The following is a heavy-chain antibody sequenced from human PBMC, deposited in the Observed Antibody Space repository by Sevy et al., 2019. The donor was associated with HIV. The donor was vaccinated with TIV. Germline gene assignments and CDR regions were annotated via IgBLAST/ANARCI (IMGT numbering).Heavy chain of an antibody. Sequence: SETLSLTCSVSGDSISSYYWSWIRQPAGKGLECIGRIYTSGSTNYNPSLKSRVTMSVDTSKNQFSLKLSSVTAADTAVYYCARDPYYDILTGFDAFDIWGQGTMVTVSS. D-gene: IGHD3-9*01. CDR1: GDSISSYY. CDR3: ARDPYYDILTGFDAFDI. J-gene: IGHJ3*02. CDR2: IYTSGST. V-gene: IGHV4-4*07.